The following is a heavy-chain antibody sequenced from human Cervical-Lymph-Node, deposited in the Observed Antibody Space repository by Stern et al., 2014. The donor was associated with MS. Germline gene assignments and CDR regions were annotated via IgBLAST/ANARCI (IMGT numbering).Heavy chain of an antibody. CDR2: IYHSGNT. Sequence: VQLVESGPGLVKPSETLSLTCTVSGYSISSGYFWGWIRQSPEKGLEWIATIYHSGNTYYRPSLRRRVTISADMSKNQVSLKLSSVTAADTAVYYCARSVGVTEYFDNWGQGTLVTVSS. CDR1: GYSISSGYF. CDR3: ARSVGVTEYFDN. J-gene: IGHJ4*02. D-gene: IGHD2-21*02. V-gene: IGHV4-38-2*02.